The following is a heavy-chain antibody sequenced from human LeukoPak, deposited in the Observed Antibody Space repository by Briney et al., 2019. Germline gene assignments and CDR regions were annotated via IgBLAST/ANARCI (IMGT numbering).Heavy chain of an antibody. V-gene: IGHV1-2*02. Sequence: GASVKVSCKASGYTFTSYGISWVRHAPAQGHEWMGWINPNSGGTNHAQKFQGRVTMTRDTSISTAYIELSRLRSDDTAVYYCARDRPLDADDYYGFYYFDYWGQGTLVTVSS. CDR2: INPNSGGT. CDR3: ARDRPLDADDYYGFYYFDY. D-gene: IGHD3-10*01. J-gene: IGHJ4*02. CDR1: GYTFTSYG.